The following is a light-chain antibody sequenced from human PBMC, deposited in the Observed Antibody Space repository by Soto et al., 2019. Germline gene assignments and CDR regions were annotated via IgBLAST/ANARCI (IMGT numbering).Light chain of an antibody. V-gene: IGKV3-20*01. CDR1: QSVRNNY. J-gene: IGKJ2*01. CDR3: QQYGTSPPRT. CDR2: GAS. Sequence: EIVLTQSPDTLSLSPGERATLSCRASQSVRNNYLAWYQQKPGQAPRLLIYGASSRATGIPDRFSGGGSGTVFTLTINRMEPEDFAVYYCQQYGTSPPRTFSQGTKLEIK.